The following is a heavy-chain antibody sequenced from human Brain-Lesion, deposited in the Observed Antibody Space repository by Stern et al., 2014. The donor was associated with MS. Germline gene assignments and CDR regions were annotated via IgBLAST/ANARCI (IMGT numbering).Heavy chain of an antibody. V-gene: IGHV4-61*02. CDR2: IFNSGST. CDR1: GGSISSGGYY. CDR3: ARGRVVPGFQYYATDV. D-gene: IGHD2-2*01. J-gene: IGHJ6*02. Sequence: QVQLQESGPGLVKPSQTLSLSCTVSGGSISSGGYYWSWIRQPAGKGLEWIGRIFNSGSTSYNPSLKSRVTISIDTSKNPFLQLLNSMTAADTAVYYCARGRVVPGFQYYATDVWGQGTTVIVSS.